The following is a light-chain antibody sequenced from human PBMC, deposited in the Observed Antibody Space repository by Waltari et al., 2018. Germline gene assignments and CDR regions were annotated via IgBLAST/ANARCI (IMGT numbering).Light chain of an antibody. CDR1: SSDVGGYNF. V-gene: IGLV2-8*01. CDR3: SSYAGNHVV. J-gene: IGLJ2*01. Sequence: QSALTQPPSASGSPGQSVTISCTGTSSDVGGYNFVSWYQQHPGKAPKLMIYEVSKRPSGVPDRFSGSKSGNTASLTVSVLQPEDEADYYCSSYAGNHVVFGGGTKLTVL. CDR2: EVS.